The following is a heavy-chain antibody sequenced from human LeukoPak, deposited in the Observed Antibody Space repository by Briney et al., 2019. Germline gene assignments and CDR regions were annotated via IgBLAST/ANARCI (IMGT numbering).Heavy chain of an antibody. CDR2: IYPGDSDT. D-gene: IGHD4-17*01. CDR1: GYSFTSYW. CDR3: ARLGGDYGDKQGFDP. Sequence: GESLKISCKGSGYSFTSYWIGWVRQMPGKGLEWMGIIYPGDSDTRYSPSFQGQVTISADKSISTAYLQWSSLKASDTAMYHCARLGGDYGDKQGFDPWGQGTLVTVSS. J-gene: IGHJ5*02. V-gene: IGHV5-51*01.